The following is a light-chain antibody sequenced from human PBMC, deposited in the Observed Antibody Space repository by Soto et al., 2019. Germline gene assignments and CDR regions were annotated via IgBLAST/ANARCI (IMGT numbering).Light chain of an antibody. CDR3: AVWDSSLSAVV. CDR1: YSNIGDNY. J-gene: IGLJ2*01. CDR2: DNN. V-gene: IGLV1-51*01. Sequence: QSVLTQPPSVSAAPGQKVTISCSGSYSNIGDNYVSWYRQFPGTTPKLLIYDNNKRASRIPDRFSGSKSATSATLGITGLQTGDEADYYCAVWDSSLSAVVFGGGTKLTVL.